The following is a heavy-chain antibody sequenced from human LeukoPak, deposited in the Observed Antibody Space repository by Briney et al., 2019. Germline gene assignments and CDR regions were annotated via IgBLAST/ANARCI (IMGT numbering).Heavy chain of an antibody. CDR2: IKSKTDGGTT. V-gene: IGHV3-15*01. J-gene: IGHJ5*02. CDR3: TFHPSYYYDSSGPP. D-gene: IGHD3-22*01. CDR1: GFTFSNAW. Sequence: GGSLRLSCAASGFTFSNAWMSWVRQAPGKGLEWVGRIKSKTDGGTTDYAAPVKGRFTISRDDSENTLYLQTNSLKTEDTAVYYCTFHPSYYYDSSGPPWGQGTLVTVSS.